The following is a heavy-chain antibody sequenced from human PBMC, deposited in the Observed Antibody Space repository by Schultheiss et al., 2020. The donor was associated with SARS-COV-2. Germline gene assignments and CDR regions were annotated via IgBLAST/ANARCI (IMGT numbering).Heavy chain of an antibody. J-gene: IGHJ4*02. CDR2: INPNSGGT. D-gene: IGHD3-9*01. CDR3: ARAAPPYDILTGYYLVY. CDR1: GGTFSSYA. Sequence: SVKVSCKASGGTFSSYAISWVRQAPGQGLEWMGWINPNSGGTNYAQKFQGRVTITADESTSTAYMELSSLRSEDTAVYYCARAAPPYDILTGYYLVYWGQGTLVTVSS. V-gene: IGHV1-69*13.